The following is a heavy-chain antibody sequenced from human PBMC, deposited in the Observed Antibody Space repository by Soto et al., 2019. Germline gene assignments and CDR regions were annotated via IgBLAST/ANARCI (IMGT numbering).Heavy chain of an antibody. CDR1: GGSISSFH. Sequence: QVHLQESGPGLVKPSETLSLTCTVSGGSISSFHWSWIRQPPGKGLEWIGYIYINGDTPYNPSLKTRINISRDTYNHQIPLMLTRVSAADTAVYYCARDIWSGRYRFDYWGQGTLVTVYS. CDR3: ARDIWSGRYRFDY. J-gene: IGHJ4*02. CDR2: IYINGDT. D-gene: IGHD3-3*01. V-gene: IGHV4-4*08.